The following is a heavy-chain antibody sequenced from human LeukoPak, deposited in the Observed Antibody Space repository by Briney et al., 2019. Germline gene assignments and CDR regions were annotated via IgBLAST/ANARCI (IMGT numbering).Heavy chain of an antibody. Sequence: GGSLRLSCAASGFTFSNYGMNWVRQAPGKGLEWVANIKQDGSVSYYVDSVEGRFTISRDNAKNSLYLQMNSLRVDDTAMYYCAREQRLQSDAFDIWGQGTMVTVSS. CDR1: GFTFSNYG. J-gene: IGHJ3*02. CDR2: IKQDGSVS. V-gene: IGHV3-7*01. CDR3: AREQRLQSDAFDI. D-gene: IGHD6-25*01.